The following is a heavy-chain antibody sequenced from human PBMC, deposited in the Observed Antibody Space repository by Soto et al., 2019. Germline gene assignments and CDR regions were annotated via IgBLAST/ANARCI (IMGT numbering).Heavy chain of an antibody. D-gene: IGHD1-26*01. CDR3: AKGIMWYSGNF. V-gene: IGHV3-23*01. CDR1: GFTLRGHA. CDR2: IDITAGNT. J-gene: IGHJ4*02. Sequence: GGSLRLSCAASGFTLRGHAMSWVRQAPGKGLEWVSGIDITAGNTYYADSVKGRFTISGDNSKNTLYLQMNSLRADDAAIYYCAKGIMWYSGNFWGQGTLVTVSS.